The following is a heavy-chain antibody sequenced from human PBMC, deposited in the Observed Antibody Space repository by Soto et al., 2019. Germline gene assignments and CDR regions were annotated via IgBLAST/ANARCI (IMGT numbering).Heavy chain of an antibody. V-gene: IGHV3-33*01. J-gene: IGHJ4*01. CDR1: GFSFRRYG. CDR2: IWYDXSNK. CDR3: ARDCNGVGVPAAIYFDD. D-gene: IGHD2-2*01. Sequence: PGGSLRLLCPACGFSFRRYGREWVRQAPGNVLEWVAVIWYDXSNKCYADYVKGRFTISRDNSKNTLYLQMNSLRPEDTAVSYCARDCNGVGVPAAIYFDDGGHGCLVTVSS.